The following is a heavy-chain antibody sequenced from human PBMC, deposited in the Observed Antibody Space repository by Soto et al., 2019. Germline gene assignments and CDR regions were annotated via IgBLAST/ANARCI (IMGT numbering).Heavy chain of an antibody. Sequence: GGSLRLSCAASGFTFSSYSMNWVRQAPGKGLEWVSYISSSSSTIYYADSVKGRFTISRDNAKNSLYLQMNSLRDEDTAVYYCARDGSSRNNGVSNYYYYGRDVWGQGTTVTVSS. CDR3: ARDGSSRNNGVSNYYYYGRDV. CDR1: GFTFSSYS. V-gene: IGHV3-48*02. J-gene: IGHJ6*02. CDR2: ISSSSSTI. D-gene: IGHD2-8*01.